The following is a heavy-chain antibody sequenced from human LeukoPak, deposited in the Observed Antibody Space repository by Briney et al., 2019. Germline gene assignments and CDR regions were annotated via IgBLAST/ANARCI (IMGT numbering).Heavy chain of an antibody. D-gene: IGHD3-10*01. J-gene: IGHJ4*02. CDR3: ARPNPTPFTYGSGSYSTSLSY. Sequence: GGSLRLSCAASGFTFSSYAMHWVRQAPGKGLEWVAVISYDGSNKYYADSVKGRFTISRDNSKNTLYLQMNSLRAEDTAVYYCARPNPTPFTYGSGSYSTSLSYWGQGTLVTVSS. V-gene: IGHV3-30*04. CDR2: ISYDGSNK. CDR1: GFTFSSYA.